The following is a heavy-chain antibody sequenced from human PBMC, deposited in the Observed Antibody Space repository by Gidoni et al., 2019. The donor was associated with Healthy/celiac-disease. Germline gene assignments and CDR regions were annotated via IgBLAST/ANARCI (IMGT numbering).Heavy chain of an antibody. J-gene: IGHJ6*03. CDR1: GFTFSSYS. CDR3: AREKPPGYCSGGSCYPLYYYYYMDV. V-gene: IGHV3-48*02. CDR2: ISSSSSTI. D-gene: IGHD2-15*01. Sequence: EVQLVESGGGLVQPGGSLRLSCAASGFTFSSYSMNWVRQAPGKGLEWVSYISSSSSTIYYADSVKGRFTISRDNAKNSLYLQMNSLRDEDTAVYYCAREKPPGYCSGGSCYPLYYYYYMDVWGKGTTVTVSS.